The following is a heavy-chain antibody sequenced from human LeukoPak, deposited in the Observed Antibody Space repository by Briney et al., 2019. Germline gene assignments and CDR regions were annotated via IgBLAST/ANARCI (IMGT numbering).Heavy chain of an antibody. Sequence: SQTLSLTCTVSGGSINSGSYYWSWIRQPAGKGLEWIGRIYTSGSTNYNPSLKSRVTISVDTSKNQFSLKLSSVAAADTAVYYCARTYVPPWYFDLWGRGTLVTVSS. CDR3: ARTYVPPWYFDL. CDR1: GGSINSGSYY. J-gene: IGHJ2*01. V-gene: IGHV4-61*02. D-gene: IGHD2-2*01. CDR2: IYTSGST.